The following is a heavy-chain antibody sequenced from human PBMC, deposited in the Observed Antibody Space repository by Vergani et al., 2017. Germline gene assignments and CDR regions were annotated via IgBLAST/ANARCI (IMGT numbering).Heavy chain of an antibody. D-gene: IGHD2-15*01. J-gene: IGHJ4*02. CDR2: IDDKGKS. V-gene: IGHV4-34*01. CDR1: GAAFNSYQ. Sequence: QVQLHQWGAGLLKTPETLSLTCAVSGAAFNSYQWTWIRQSPGRGLEWFGEIDDKGKSICNPTLKSRVTISVDNSKRHFSLKLNSVTVADTAVYYCARSRPDCTSGSCPAIWGQGTLVTVSS. CDR3: ARSRPDCTSGSCPAI.